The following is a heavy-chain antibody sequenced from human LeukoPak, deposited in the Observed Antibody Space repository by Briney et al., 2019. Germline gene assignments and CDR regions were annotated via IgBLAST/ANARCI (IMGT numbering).Heavy chain of an antibody. Sequence: VGSLRLSCAASGFTFSSYAMHWVRQAPGKGLEWVAVISYDGSNKYYADSVKGRFTISRDNSKNTPYLQMNSLRAEDTAVYYCARETYYYGSGSYIDYWGQGTLVTVSS. V-gene: IGHV3-30-3*01. J-gene: IGHJ4*02. CDR2: ISYDGSNK. CDR1: GFTFSSYA. CDR3: ARETYYYGSGSYIDY. D-gene: IGHD3-10*01.